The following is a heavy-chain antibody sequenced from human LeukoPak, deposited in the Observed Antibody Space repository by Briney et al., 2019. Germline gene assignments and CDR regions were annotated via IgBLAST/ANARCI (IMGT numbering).Heavy chain of an antibody. CDR1: GYTFTSYG. D-gene: IGHD2-2*01. CDR3: AGDRLGYCSSTSCPLGVY. J-gene: IGHJ4*02. Sequence: ASVKVSCKASGYTFTSYGISWVRQAPGQGLEWIGWISAYNGNTNYAQKLQGRVTMTTDTSTSTAYMELRSLRSDDTAVYYCAGDRLGYCSSTSCPLGVYWGQGTLVTVSS. CDR2: ISAYNGNT. V-gene: IGHV1-18*01.